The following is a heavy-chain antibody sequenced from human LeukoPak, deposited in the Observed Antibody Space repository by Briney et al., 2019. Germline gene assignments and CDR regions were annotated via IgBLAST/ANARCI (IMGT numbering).Heavy chain of an antibody. J-gene: IGHJ3*02. CDR1: GYTFTDYY. CDR2: INPNSGGT. D-gene: IGHD3-22*01. Sequence: ASVKVSCKASGYTFTDYYIHWVRQAPGHGLEWMGWINPNSGGTNYAQKFQGRVTMTRDTSISTAYMELSRLRSDDTAVYYCILTYYYDSSGYPEAFDIWGQGTMVTVSS. CDR3: ILTYYYDSSGYPEAFDI. V-gene: IGHV1-2*02.